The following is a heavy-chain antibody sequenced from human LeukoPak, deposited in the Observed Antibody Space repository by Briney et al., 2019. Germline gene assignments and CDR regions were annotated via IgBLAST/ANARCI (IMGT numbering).Heavy chain of an antibody. CDR1: GFTFSSYT. Sequence: GGSLRLSCAASGFTFSSYTMHWVHQAPGKGLEWVAFIRYDGSNKYYADSVKGRFTISRDNSKNTLYLQMNSLRAGDTAVYYCAKPHFDDWGQGTLVTVSS. V-gene: IGHV3-30*02. J-gene: IGHJ4*02. CDR2: IRYDGSNK. CDR3: AKPHFDD.